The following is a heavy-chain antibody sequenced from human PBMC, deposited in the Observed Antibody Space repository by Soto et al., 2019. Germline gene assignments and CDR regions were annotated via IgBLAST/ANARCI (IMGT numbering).Heavy chain of an antibody. CDR3: ARETMVRGPSFDY. D-gene: IGHD3-10*01. Sequence: KASETLSLTCTVSGGSVSSGSYYWSWIRQPPGKGLEWIGYIYYSGSTNYNPSLKSRVTISVDTSKNQFSLKLSSVTAADTAVYYCARETMVRGPSFDYWGQGTLVTVSS. CDR1: GGSVSSGSYY. J-gene: IGHJ4*02. V-gene: IGHV4-61*01. CDR2: IYYSGST.